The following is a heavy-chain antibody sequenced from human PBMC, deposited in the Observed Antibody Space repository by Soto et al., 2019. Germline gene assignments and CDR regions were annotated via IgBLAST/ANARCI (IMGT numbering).Heavy chain of an antibody. CDR2: IVVGSGNT. CDR1: GFTFTSSA. D-gene: IGHD3-10*01. Sequence: SVKVSCKASGFTFTSSAVQWVRQARGQRLEWIGWIVVGSGNTNYAQKFQERVTMTRDTSTSTVYMELSSLRSEDTAVYYCAREGRGNSKVLLWFGEYYYYYGMDVWGQGTTVTVSS. J-gene: IGHJ6*02. CDR3: AREGRGNSKVLLWFGEYYYYYGMDV. V-gene: IGHV1-58*01.